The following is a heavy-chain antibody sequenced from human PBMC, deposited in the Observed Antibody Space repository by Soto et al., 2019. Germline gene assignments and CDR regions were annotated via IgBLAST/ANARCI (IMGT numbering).Heavy chain of an antibody. CDR1: GGSFSGYY. Sequence: QVHLQQWGAGLLKPSETLSLTCAGYGGSFSGYYWSWIRQPPGKGLEWIGEINHSGSTNYNPSLKSRVTISVDTSKNQCSLKLSSVTAADTAVYYCARGFRVSVDYWGQGTLVTVSS. CDR2: INHSGST. J-gene: IGHJ4*02. V-gene: IGHV4-34*01. CDR3: ARGFRVSVDY.